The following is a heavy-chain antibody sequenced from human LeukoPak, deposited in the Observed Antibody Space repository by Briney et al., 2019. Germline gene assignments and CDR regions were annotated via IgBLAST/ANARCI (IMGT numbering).Heavy chain of an antibody. V-gene: IGHV3-30*02. CDR2: IRYDGSNK. CDR1: GFTFSSYG. D-gene: IGHD2-2*01. J-gene: IGHJ4*02. Sequence: PGRSLRLSCAASGFTFSSYGMHWVRQAPGKGLEWVAFIRYDGSNKYYADSVKGRFTISRDNSKNTLYLQMNSLRAEDTAVYYCAKDQADIVVVPAADSRWGTGLDYWGQGTLVTVSS. CDR3: AKDQADIVVVPAADSRWGTGLDY.